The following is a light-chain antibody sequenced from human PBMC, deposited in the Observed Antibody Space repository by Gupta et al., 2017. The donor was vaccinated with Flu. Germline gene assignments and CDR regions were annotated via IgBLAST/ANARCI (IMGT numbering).Light chain of an antibody. CDR2: AAS. V-gene: IGKV3-20*01. J-gene: IGKJ2*01. CDR3: QQYGSSQKYT. CDR1: QRVDRTY. Sequence: IVLTQSSGTTSLSPGETATLLCSAGQRVDRTYLAWYQHKHGQAPRLLIFAASTRPTGIPDRFSSSGSRADFTLTISGLQPEDCAVYYCQQYGSSQKYTFGQGTKLEIK.